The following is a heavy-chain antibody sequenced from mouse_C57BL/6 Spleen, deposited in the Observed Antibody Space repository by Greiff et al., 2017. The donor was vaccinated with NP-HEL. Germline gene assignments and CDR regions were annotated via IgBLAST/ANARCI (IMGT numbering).Heavy chain of an antibody. J-gene: IGHJ4*01. CDR2: ISSGSSTI. D-gene: IGHD2-4*01. V-gene: IGHV5-17*01. CDR1: GFTFSDYG. CDR3: ARDYDYSYYAMDY. Sequence: EVQLQESGGGLVKPGGSLKLSCAASGFTFSDYGMHWVRQAPEKGLEWVAYISSGSSTIYYADTVKGRFTISRDNAKNTRFLQMTSLRSEDTAMYYCARDYDYSYYAMDYWGQGTSVTVSS.